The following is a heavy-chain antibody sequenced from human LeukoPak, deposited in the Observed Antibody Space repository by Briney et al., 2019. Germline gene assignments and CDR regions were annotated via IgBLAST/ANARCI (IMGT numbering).Heavy chain of an antibody. CDR3: AKDFGLQY. V-gene: IGHV3-23*01. Sequence: GGSLRLSCAASGFTFSSCAMSWVRQAPGKGLEWVSAISGSDGSTYYADSVRGRFTISRDNSKNTLSLQMNSLRAEDTAVYYCAKDFGLQYWGQGTLVTVSS. D-gene: IGHD4-11*01. CDR2: ISGSDGST. J-gene: IGHJ4*02. CDR1: GFTFSSCA.